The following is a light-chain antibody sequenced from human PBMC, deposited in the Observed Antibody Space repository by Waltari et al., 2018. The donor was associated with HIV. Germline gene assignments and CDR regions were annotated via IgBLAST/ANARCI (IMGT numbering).Light chain of an antibody. CDR1: KNILYNSNNRNY. CDR3: QQYYSPPWT. V-gene: IGKV4-1*01. Sequence: IVLTQSPDSLSVSLGASATLTCMPSKNILYNSNNRNYLAWYQQKPGQPPKLLIYWATIRDSGIPDRFSGSESGTDFTLTISSLQAEDVAVYFCQQYYSPPWTFGQGTKVE. CDR2: WAT. J-gene: IGKJ1*01.